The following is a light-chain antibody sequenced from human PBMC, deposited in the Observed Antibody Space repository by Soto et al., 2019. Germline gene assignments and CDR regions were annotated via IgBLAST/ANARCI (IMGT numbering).Light chain of an antibody. CDR2: RAS. CDR1: QSVSSY. CDR3: QQYNTWPPRYT. J-gene: IGKJ2*01. V-gene: IGKV3-15*01. Sequence: EIVMTQSPATLSVSPGGRATLSCRASQSVSSYLAWYQQRPGQPPRLLIYRASTRATGIPARFSGSGSGTEFSLTLSRLQSEDFAVYYCQQYNTWPPRYTFGQGTKLAI.